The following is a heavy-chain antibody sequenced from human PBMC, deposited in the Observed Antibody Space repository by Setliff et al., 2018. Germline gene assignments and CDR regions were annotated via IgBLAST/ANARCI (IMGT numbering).Heavy chain of an antibody. J-gene: IGHJ5*02. CDR1: AYSFSGYY. V-gene: IGHV1-2*02. Sequence: ASVKVSCKTSAYSFSGYYIHWVRQAPGQGLEWMGWINANNGGTKYAQTFQGRVTMTRDTSITTAYMELSRLTSDDTAVYYCAKTKGFGDGWFDPWGQGTLVTVSS. CDR3: AKTKGFGDGWFDP. CDR2: INANNGGT. D-gene: IGHD3-10*01.